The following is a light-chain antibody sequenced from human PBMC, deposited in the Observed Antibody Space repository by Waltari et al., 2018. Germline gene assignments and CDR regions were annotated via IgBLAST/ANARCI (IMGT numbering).Light chain of an antibody. CDR3: AAWDDSMHGHWV. J-gene: IGLJ3*02. CDR2: RSD. Sequence: QSVLTQPPSASGTPGQRVTISCSGSSSNIGNNLVNWYQQVPGKVPKLVIYRSDQRPLGVPDRFSGSKSGTSASLAINGLQSEDEADYYCAAWDDSMHGHWVFGGGTKVTVL. V-gene: IGLV1-44*01. CDR1: SSNIGNNL.